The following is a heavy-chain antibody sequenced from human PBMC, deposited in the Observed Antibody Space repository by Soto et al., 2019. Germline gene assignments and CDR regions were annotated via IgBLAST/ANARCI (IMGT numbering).Heavy chain of an antibody. CDR2: IWYDGSNK. CDR3: ARDLRITMIVAFDY. CDR1: GFTFSSYG. J-gene: IGHJ4*02. V-gene: IGHV3-33*01. Sequence: PGGSLRLSCAAPGFTFSSYGMHWVRQAPGKGLEWVAVIWYDGSNKYYADSVKGRFTISRDNSKNTLYLQMNSLRAEDTAVYYCARDLRITMIVAFDYWGQGTLVTVSS. D-gene: IGHD3-22*01.